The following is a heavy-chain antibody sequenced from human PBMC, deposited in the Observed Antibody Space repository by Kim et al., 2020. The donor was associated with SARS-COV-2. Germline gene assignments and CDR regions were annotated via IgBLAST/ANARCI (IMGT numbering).Heavy chain of an antibody. Sequence: ASVKVSCKASGYTFTGYYMHWVRQAPGQGLEWMGWINPNSGGTNYAQKFQGWVTMTRDTSISTAYMELSRLRSDDTAVYYCARERKVQGTFYYYYGMDVWGQGTTVTVSS. D-gene: IGHD3-10*01. CDR1: GYTFTGYY. V-gene: IGHV1-2*04. CDR3: ARERKVQGTFYYYYGMDV. J-gene: IGHJ6*02. CDR2: INPNSGGT.